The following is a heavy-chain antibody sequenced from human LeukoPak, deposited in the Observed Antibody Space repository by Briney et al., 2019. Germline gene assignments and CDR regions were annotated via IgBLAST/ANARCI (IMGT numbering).Heavy chain of an antibody. D-gene: IGHD1-1*01. CDR3: ARSNALKLGSFDF. J-gene: IGHJ4*02. V-gene: IGHV1-18*01. CDR2: ISAYNGNT. Sequence: AASVKVSCKASGYTFTSYGISWVRQAPGQGLEWMGWISAYNGNTNYAQKLQGRVTMTTDTSTSTAYMELRRLRSDDAAVYYCARSNALKLGSFDFWGQGTLVTMSS. CDR1: GYTFTSYG.